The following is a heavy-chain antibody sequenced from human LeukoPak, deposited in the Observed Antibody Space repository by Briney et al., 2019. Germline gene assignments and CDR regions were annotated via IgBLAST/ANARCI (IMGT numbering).Heavy chain of an antibody. CDR3: ARDRGDLDY. D-gene: IGHD3-10*01. CDR1: GFTFSSYG. V-gene: IGHV3-33*01. CDR2: IWYDGSNK. Sequence: GGSLRLSCAASGFTFSSYGMHWVRQAPGKGLEWVAIIWYDGSNKYYADSVKGRFTISRDNSKNTLHLQMNSLRAEDTAVYYCARDRGDLDYWGQGTLVTVSS. J-gene: IGHJ4*02.